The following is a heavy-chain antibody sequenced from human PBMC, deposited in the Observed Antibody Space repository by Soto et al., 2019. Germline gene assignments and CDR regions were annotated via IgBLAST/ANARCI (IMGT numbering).Heavy chain of an antibody. CDR3: ARDHLVQIGRLPETYYYYYGMDV. D-gene: IGHD2-8*02. CDR2: INAGNGNT. J-gene: IGHJ6*02. CDR1: GYTFTSYA. Sequence: ASVKVSCKASGYTFTSYAMHWVRQAPGQRLEWMGWINAGNGNTKYSQKFQGRATITRDTSASTAYMELSSLRSEDTAVYYCARDHLVQIGRLPETYYYYYGMDVWGQGTTVTVSS. V-gene: IGHV1-3*01.